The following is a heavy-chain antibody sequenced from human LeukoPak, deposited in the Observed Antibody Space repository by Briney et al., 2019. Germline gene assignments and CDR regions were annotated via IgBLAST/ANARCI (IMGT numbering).Heavy chain of an antibody. CDR1: GYTFTSYG. CDR2: ISAYNGNT. D-gene: IGHD3-22*01. J-gene: IGHJ4*02. Sequence: ASVKVSCKASGYTFTSYGISWVRQAPGQGVEWLGWISAYNGNTNYAQKLQGRVTITTDTSTSTAYMELRSLRSDDTAVYYCARAPRQYYYDSSGYHYWGQGTLVTVSS. V-gene: IGHV1-18*01. CDR3: ARAPRQYYYDSSGYHY.